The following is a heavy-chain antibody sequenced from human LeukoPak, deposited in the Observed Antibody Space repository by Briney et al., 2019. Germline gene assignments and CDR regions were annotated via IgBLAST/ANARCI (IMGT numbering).Heavy chain of an antibody. CDR3: AKGTGNYYYYGMDV. CDR1: GFTFSSYS. CDR2: ISSSSSYI. D-gene: IGHD1-14*01. Sequence: GGSLRLSCAASGFTFSSYSMNWVRQAPGKGLEWVSSISSSSSYIYYADSVKGRFTISRDNSKNTLYLQMNSLRAEDTAVYYCAKGTGNYYYYGMDVWGQGTTVTVSS. J-gene: IGHJ6*02. V-gene: IGHV3-21*04.